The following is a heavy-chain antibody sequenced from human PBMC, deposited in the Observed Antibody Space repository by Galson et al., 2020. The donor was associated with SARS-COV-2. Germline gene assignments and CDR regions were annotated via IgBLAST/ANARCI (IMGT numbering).Heavy chain of an antibody. J-gene: IGHJ4*02. Sequence: ASVKVSCKVSGYTLTELSMHWVRQAPGKGLEWMGGFDPEDGETIYAQKFQGRVTMTEDTSTDTAYMELSSLRSEDTAVYYCATDFAIFGVVILHYWCQGTLVTVSS. V-gene: IGHV1-24*01. CDR2: FDPEDGET. D-gene: IGHD3-3*01. CDR1: GYTLTELS. CDR3: ATDFAIFGVVILHY.